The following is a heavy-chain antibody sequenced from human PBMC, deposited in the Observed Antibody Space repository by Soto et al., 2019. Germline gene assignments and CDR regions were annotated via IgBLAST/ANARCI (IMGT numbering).Heavy chain of an antibody. Sequence: QVQLVQSGAEVKKAGSSVKVSCKTSGGTLSTNAISWVRQGPGQGLEWMGAIIPMFGSPKYAQKFQGRVTITADNPTSTIYMEMISLTSADTAVSYCARGGFVAGLYNALDAWGQGTTVAVSS. CDR2: IIPMFGSP. D-gene: IGHD6-19*01. CDR1: GGTLSTNA. J-gene: IGHJ6*02. V-gene: IGHV1-69*06. CDR3: ARGGFVAGLYNALDA.